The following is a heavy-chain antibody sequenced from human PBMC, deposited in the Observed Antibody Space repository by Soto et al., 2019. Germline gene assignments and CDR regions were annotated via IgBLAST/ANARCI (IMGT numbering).Heavy chain of an antibody. Sequence: GGSLRLSCAASGFTFSSYAMSWVRQAPGKGLEWVSGISGSGDSTYYADSVKGRFTISRDNSKNTLYLQMNSLRAEDTAVYYCAGPTYYYDSSGPPAYWGQGTLVTVS. CDR2: ISGSGDST. D-gene: IGHD3-22*01. CDR3: AGPTYYYDSSGPPAY. J-gene: IGHJ4*02. V-gene: IGHV3-23*01. CDR1: GFTFSSYA.